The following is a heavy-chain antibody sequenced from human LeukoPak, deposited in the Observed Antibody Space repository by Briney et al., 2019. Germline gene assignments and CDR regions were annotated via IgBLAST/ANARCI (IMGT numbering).Heavy chain of an antibody. D-gene: IGHD5-24*01. Sequence: SETLSLTCDVYGGSCDGYYCSWIRQPPGKGLEWIGEIHPSEGFYYNSSLVSRVTISIDPSKTHFSLRLASVTAADTAFYYCARGRDRSKAGDHWGQGSLVTVSS. CDR2: IHPSEGF. V-gene: IGHV4-34*01. CDR3: ARGRDRSKAGDH. CDR1: GGSCDGYY. J-gene: IGHJ4*02.